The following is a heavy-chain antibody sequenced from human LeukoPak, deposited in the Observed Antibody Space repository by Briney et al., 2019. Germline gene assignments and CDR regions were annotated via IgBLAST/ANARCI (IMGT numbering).Heavy chain of an antibody. J-gene: IGHJ4*02. CDR2: IYYSGST. CDR1: GGPISSYY. V-gene: IGHV4-59*01. D-gene: IGHD3-22*01. Sequence: SETLSLTCTVSGGPISSYYWSWIRQPPGKGLEWIGYIYYSGSTNYNPSLKSRVTISVDTSKNQFSLKLSSVTAADTAVYYCARGGQYYYDSSGFKFDYWGQGTLVTVSS. CDR3: ARGGQYYYDSSGFKFDY.